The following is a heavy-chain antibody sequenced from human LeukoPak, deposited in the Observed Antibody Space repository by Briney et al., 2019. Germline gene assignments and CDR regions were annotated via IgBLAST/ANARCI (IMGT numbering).Heavy chain of an antibody. CDR2: IYYSGST. CDR1: GGSISSYY. CDR3: ARYYGSGSYHYYGMDV. V-gene: IGHV4-59*01. D-gene: IGHD3-10*01. Sequence: MSSETLSLTCTVSGGSISSYYWSWIRLPPGKGLEWIGYIYYSGSTNYNPSLKSRVTISVDTSKNQFSLKLSSVTAADTAVYYCARYYGSGSYHYYGMDVWGQGTTVTVSS. J-gene: IGHJ6*02.